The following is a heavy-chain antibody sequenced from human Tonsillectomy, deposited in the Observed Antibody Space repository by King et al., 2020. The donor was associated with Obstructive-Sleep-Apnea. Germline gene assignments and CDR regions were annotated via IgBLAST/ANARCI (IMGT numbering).Heavy chain of an antibody. CDR3: ARTLFSTGWYFDS. V-gene: IGHV4-31*03. Sequence: VQLQESGPGLVKPSQTLSLTSTVSGGSIRSGEYYCSWIRQHPGKGLEWIGFINYSGSTHYNPFLKSRVSISVDTSKNQFSLKLNSVTAADTAVYFCARTLFSTGWYFDSWGQGTLVTVSS. CDR2: INYSGST. CDR1: GGSIRSGEYY. D-gene: IGHD6-19*01. J-gene: IGHJ4*02.